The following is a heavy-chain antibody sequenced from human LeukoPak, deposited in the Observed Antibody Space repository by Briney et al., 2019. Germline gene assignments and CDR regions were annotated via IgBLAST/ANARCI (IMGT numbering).Heavy chain of an antibody. Sequence: SETLSLTCTVSGGSISSYYWSWIRQPPGKGLEWIGYIYTSGSTNYNPSLKSRVTISVDTSKNQFSLKLSSVTTADTAVYYCARLQGSIAARPTIRFDPWGQGTLVTVSS. J-gene: IGHJ5*02. CDR3: ARLQGSIAARPTIRFDP. V-gene: IGHV4-4*09. CDR1: GGSISSYY. CDR2: IYTSGST. D-gene: IGHD6-6*01.